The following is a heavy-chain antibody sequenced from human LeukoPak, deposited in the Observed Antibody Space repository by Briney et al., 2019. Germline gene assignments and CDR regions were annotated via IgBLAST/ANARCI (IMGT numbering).Heavy chain of an antibody. J-gene: IGHJ4*02. CDR1: GFTFSSYN. CDR2: IRSSSSSI. Sequence: GGSLRLSCAASGFTFSSYNMNWVRQAPGKGLEWVSYIRSSSSSIYYADSVKGRFTISRDNAKSSLYLQMDSLRNEDTAVYYCARDRCSGGYCYSGEWDFWGQGTLVTVSS. CDR3: ARDRCSGGYCYSGEWDF. D-gene: IGHD2-15*01. V-gene: IGHV3-48*02.